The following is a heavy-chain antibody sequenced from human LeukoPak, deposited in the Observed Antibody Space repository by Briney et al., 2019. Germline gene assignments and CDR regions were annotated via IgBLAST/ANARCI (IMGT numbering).Heavy chain of an antibody. CDR2: ISWNSGSI. CDR3: AKLPWVALRFLEWEEY. J-gene: IGHJ4*02. CDR1: GFTFDDYA. V-gene: IGHV3-9*01. D-gene: IGHD3-3*01. Sequence: PGRSLRLSCAASGFTFDDYAMHWVRQAPGKGLEWVSGISWNSGSIGYADSVKGRFTISRDNSKNTLYLQMNSLRAEDTAVYYCAKLPWVALRFLEWEEYWGQGTLVTVSS.